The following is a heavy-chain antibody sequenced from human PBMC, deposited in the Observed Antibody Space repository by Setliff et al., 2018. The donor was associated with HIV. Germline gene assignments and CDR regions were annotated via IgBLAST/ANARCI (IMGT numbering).Heavy chain of an antibody. J-gene: IGHJ3*02. D-gene: IGHD5-18*01. V-gene: IGHV4-4*02. Sequence: SETLSLTCTVSGGSISSSNWWSWVRQPPGKGLEWIGEIYHGGSTNYNPSLKSRVTISVDKSKNQFSLKLSSVTAAYTAVCYCARATPGYNYGSRHAFDIWGQGTKVTVSS. CDR1: GGSISSSNW. CDR2: IYHGGST. CDR3: ARATPGYNYGSRHAFDI.